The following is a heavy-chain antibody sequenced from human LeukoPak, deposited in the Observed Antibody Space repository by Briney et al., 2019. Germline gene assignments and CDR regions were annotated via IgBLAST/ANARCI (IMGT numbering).Heavy chain of an antibody. CDR3: AKGETTVTAAAYYYYGMDV. J-gene: IGHJ6*02. D-gene: IGHD4-17*01. CDR2: ISGSGGST. V-gene: IGHV3-23*01. Sequence: GGSLRLSCAASGFTFSSYAMSWVRQAPGKGLEWVSAISGSGGSTYYADSVKGRFTISRDNSKNTLYLQLNSLRAEDTAVYYCAKGETTVTAAAYYYYGMDVWGQGTTVTVSS. CDR1: GFTFSSYA.